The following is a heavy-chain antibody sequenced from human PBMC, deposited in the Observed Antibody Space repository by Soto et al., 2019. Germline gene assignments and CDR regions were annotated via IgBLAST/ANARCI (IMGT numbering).Heavy chain of an antibody. CDR1: GFSLSTSGVG. CDR2: IYWDDDE. Sequence: QITLKESGPTLLKPTQTLTLTCTFSGFSLSTSGVGVGWIRQPPGKALQWLALIYWDDDERFSPSLRNRLTITKATSKNQVVLTMTNMDPVDTATYYCAHQTYYYGSGTIDVWGQGTTVTVSS. J-gene: IGHJ6*02. V-gene: IGHV2-5*02. CDR3: AHQTYYYGSGTIDV. D-gene: IGHD3-10*01.